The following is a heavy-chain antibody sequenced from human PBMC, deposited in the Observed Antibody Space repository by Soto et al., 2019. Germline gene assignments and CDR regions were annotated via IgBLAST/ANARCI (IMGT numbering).Heavy chain of an antibody. Sequence: TLSLTCNVSGGSISSGGYYWSWIRQHPGKGLAWIGYIYYSGSTNYNPSLKSRVTISVDTSKNQFSLKLISVTAAHTAVHYCARVGIAVAVYYYYYGMDFWGQGTTVTVS. CDR2: IYYSGST. J-gene: IGHJ6*02. CDR1: GGSISSGGYY. D-gene: IGHD6-19*01. V-gene: IGHV4-31*03. CDR3: ARVGIAVAVYYYYYGMDF.